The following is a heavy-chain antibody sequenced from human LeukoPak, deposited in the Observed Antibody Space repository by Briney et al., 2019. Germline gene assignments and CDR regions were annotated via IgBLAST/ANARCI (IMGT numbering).Heavy chain of an antibody. V-gene: IGHV1-18*01. J-gene: IGHJ6*03. CDR3: ARQAAAAPPDYYYYYMDV. CDR1: GYTFTSYG. Sequence: ASVKVSCKASGYTFTSYGISWVRQAPGQGLEWMGWISAYNGNTNYAQKLQGRVTMTTDTSTSTAYMELRSLRSDDTAVYYCARQAAAAPPDYYYYYMDVWGKGTTVTVSS. CDR2: ISAYNGNT. D-gene: IGHD6-13*01.